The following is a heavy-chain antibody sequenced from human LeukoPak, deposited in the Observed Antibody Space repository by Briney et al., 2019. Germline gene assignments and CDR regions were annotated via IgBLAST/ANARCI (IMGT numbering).Heavy chain of an antibody. CDR2: ISAYNGNT. CDR3: ARGRITMIVVGDYFDY. CDR1: GYTFTSYG. J-gene: IGHJ4*02. V-gene: IGHV1-18*01. D-gene: IGHD3-22*01. Sequence: ASVKVSCKASGYTFTSYGISWVRQAPGQGLEWMGWISAYNGNTNYAQKLQGRVTMTTDTSTSTAYMELRSLRSDDTAVYYCARGRITMIVVGDYFDYWSQGTLVTVSS.